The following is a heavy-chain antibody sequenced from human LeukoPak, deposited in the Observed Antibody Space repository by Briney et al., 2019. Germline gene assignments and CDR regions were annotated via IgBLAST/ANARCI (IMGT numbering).Heavy chain of an antibody. D-gene: IGHD2-2*01. CDR2: ISYDGSNK. CDR1: GFTFSSYG. J-gene: IGHJ4*02. Sequence: GRSLRLSCAASGFTFSSYGMHWVRQAAGKGLEWVAVISYDGSNKYYADSVKGRFTISRDNSKNTLYLQMNSLRAEDTAVYYCARGSPYCSSTSCYPVSLYYFDYWGQGTLVTVSS. V-gene: IGHV3-30*03. CDR3: ARGSPYCSSTSCYPVSLYYFDY.